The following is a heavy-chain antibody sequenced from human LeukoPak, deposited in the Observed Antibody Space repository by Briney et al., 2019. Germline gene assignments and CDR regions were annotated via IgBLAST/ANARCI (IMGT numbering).Heavy chain of an antibody. D-gene: IGHD6-6*01. V-gene: IGHV4-59*08. CDR2: IYYSGST. CDR3: ARRLLSRSSPFDL. CDR1: GGSISSYY. J-gene: IGHJ5*02. Sequence: SETLSLTCTVSGGSISSYYWSWIRQPPGKGLEGMGYIYYSGSTNYNPSLKSRGSISVDTSKNQFSLKLSSLTAAAPAVYYCARRLLSRSSPFDLWGQGTLVTVSS.